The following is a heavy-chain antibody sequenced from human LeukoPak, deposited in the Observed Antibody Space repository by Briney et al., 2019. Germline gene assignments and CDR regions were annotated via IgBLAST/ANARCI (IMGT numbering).Heavy chain of an antibody. Sequence: PSQTLSLTCAVSGGSISSGGYSWSWIRQPPGKGLEWIRYIYHSGSTYYNPSLKSRVTISVDRSKNQFSLKLSSVTAADTAVYYCASWVLPYCSSTSCYGNYFDYWGQGTLVTVSS. V-gene: IGHV4-30-2*01. CDR3: ASWVLPYCSSTSCYGNYFDY. CDR1: GGSISSGGYS. CDR2: IYHSGST. D-gene: IGHD2-2*01. J-gene: IGHJ4*02.